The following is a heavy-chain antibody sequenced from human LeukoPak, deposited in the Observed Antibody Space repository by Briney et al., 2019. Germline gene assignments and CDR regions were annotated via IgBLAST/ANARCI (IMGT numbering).Heavy chain of an antibody. Sequence: PGGSLRLSCTAASGFTFSHLWMNWVRQAPGKGLEWVANIKSDGYEKYYADSVKRRFTIPRDNARNSLYLQMDSLRAEDTGVYYCARGHYDSAWGPGKLVIVSS. CDR2: IKSDGYEK. V-gene: IGHV3-7*01. J-gene: IGHJ5*02. CDR3: ARGHYDSA. CDR1: GFTFSHLW. D-gene: IGHD4-17*01.